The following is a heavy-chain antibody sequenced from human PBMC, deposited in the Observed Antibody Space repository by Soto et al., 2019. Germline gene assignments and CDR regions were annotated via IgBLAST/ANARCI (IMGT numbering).Heavy chain of an antibody. CDR3: AKFGAGSDIVLMVCADMDY. V-gene: IGHV3-23*01. Sequence: GGSLRLSCAASGFTFSSYAMSWVRQAPGKGLEWVSAISGSGGSTYYADSVKGRFTISRDNSKNTLYLQMNSLRAEDTAVYYCAKFGAGSDIVLMVCADMDYWGQGTLVTVSS. D-gene: IGHD2-8*01. J-gene: IGHJ4*02. CDR1: GFTFSSYA. CDR2: ISGSGGST.